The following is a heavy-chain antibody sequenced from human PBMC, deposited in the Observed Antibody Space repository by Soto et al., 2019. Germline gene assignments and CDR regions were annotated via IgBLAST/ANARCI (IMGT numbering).Heavy chain of an antibody. D-gene: IGHD3-22*01. Sequence: SETLSLTCTVSGGSISSSSYYWGWIRQPPGKGLEWIGSIYYSGSTYYNPSLKSRVTISVDTSKNQFSLKLSSVTAADTAVYYCAGSSGYYNEFDYWGQGTLVTVSS. CDR3: AGSSGYYNEFDY. V-gene: IGHV4-39*01. CDR2: IYYSGST. J-gene: IGHJ4*02. CDR1: GGSISSSSYY.